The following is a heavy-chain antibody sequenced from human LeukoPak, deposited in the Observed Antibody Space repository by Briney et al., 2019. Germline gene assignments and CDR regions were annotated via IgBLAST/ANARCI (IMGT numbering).Heavy chain of an antibody. Sequence: GGSLRLSCAASGFTFSRYWMSWIRQAPGKGLEWVSYISSSGSTIYYADSVKGRFTISRDNAKNSLYLQMNSLRAEDTAVYYCARAYSSGWYLFDYWGQGTLVTVSS. J-gene: IGHJ4*02. D-gene: IGHD6-19*01. CDR1: GFTFSRYW. CDR3: ARAYSSGWYLFDY. CDR2: ISSSGSTI. V-gene: IGHV3-11*01.